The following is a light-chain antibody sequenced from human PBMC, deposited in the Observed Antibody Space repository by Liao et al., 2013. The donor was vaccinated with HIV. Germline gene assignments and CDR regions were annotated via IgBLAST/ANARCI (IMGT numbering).Light chain of an antibody. CDR2: QDS. CDR1: KLGDKY. J-gene: IGLJ1*01. V-gene: IGLV3-1*01. CDR3: QAWDSSTFXV. Sequence: SYELTQPPSVSVSPGQTASITCSGDKLGDKYTCWYQQKPGQSPVLVIYQDSNRPSGIPERFSGSNSGNTATLTISGTQAMDEADYYCQAWDSSTFXVFGTGTKVTVL.